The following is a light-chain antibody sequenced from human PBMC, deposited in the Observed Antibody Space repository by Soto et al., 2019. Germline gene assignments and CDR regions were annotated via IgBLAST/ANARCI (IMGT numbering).Light chain of an antibody. J-gene: IGKJ5*01. Sequence: EIVLTQSPGTLSLSPGERATLSCRASRSVNSNYLAWYQQRPGQAPRLLIYGASSRATGIPDRFSGGGSETDFTLTISSLEPADFAVYYCQHYGSSPPLITVGQGTRLEIK. CDR2: GAS. CDR1: RSVNSNY. V-gene: IGKV3-20*01. CDR3: QHYGSSPPLIT.